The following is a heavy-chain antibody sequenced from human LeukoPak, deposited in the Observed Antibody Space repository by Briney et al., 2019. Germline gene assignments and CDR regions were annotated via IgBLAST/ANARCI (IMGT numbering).Heavy chain of an antibody. V-gene: IGHV3-23*01. Sequence: GGSLRLSCAASGFTFSSYGMSWVRQAPGKGLEWVSGISGSGGSTYYADSVKGRFTISRDNTKNTLYLQMNSLRAEDTAVYYCAKDRHAPGRYCSSTSCFPFDSWGQGTLVTVSS. CDR2: ISGSGGST. J-gene: IGHJ5*01. CDR1: GFTFSSYG. CDR3: AKDRHAPGRYCSSTSCFPFDS. D-gene: IGHD2-2*01.